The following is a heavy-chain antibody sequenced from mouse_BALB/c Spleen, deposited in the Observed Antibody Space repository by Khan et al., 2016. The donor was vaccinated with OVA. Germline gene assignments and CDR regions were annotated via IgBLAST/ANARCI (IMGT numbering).Heavy chain of an antibody. J-gene: IGHJ4*01. V-gene: IGHV3-2*02. CDR3: ARSLSNYYAYTMDY. CDR2: ISFSGST. Sequence: EVKLLESGPGLVKPSQSLSLTCSVTGYSITSDYAWNWIRQFPGNKLEWMGYISFSGSTSYNPSLQCRFSFTRDSSKYQFFLQLNSVTTEDTATYYCARSLSNYYAYTMDYWGQGTSVTVSS. CDR1: GYSITSDYA. D-gene: IGHD1-1*01.